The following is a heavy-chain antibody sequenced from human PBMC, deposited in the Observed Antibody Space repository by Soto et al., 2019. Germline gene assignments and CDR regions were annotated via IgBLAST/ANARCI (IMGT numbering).Heavy chain of an antibody. CDR1: GYTFTSYG. CDR3: ARERALRRAFDI. V-gene: IGHV1-18*01. J-gene: IGHJ3*02. CDR2: ISAYNGNT. Sequence: ASVKVSCKASGYTFTSYGISWVRQAPGQGLEWMGWISAYNGNTDYAQKLQGRVTMTTDTSTSTAYMELRSLRSDDTAVYYCARERALRRAFDIWGQGTMVTVSS. D-gene: IGHD4-17*01.